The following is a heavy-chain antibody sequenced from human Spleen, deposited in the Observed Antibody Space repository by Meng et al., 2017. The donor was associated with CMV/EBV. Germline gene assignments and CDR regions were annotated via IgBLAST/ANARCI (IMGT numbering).Heavy chain of an antibody. CDR3: ARDQVVPAAALWGDV. J-gene: IGHJ6*02. D-gene: IGHD2-2*01. Sequence: GSLRLSCAASGFTFSSYSMNWVRQAPGKGLEWVSYISSSSSTIYYADSVKGRFTISRDNAKNSLYLQMNSLRAEDTAVYYCARDQVVPAAALWGDVWGQGTTVTVSS. CDR1: GFTFSSYS. V-gene: IGHV3-48*04. CDR2: ISSSSSTI.